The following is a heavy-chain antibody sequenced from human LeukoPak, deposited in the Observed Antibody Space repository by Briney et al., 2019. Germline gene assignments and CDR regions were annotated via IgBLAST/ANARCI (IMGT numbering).Heavy chain of an antibody. CDR2: ISGSGGST. CDR1: GFTXXXYA. J-gene: IGHJ4*02. D-gene: IGHD6-13*01. CDR3: AKESSTWYSEFDY. Sequence: GFTXXXYAMNWVRQAPGKGLEWVSAISGSGGSTYYADSVKGRFTISRDNSKNTVYPQMNSLRAEDTAVYYCAKESSTWYSEFDYWGQGTLVTVSS. V-gene: IGHV3-23*01.